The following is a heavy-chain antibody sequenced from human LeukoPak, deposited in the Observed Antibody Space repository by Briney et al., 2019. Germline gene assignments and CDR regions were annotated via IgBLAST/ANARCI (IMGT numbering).Heavy chain of an antibody. CDR1: GFTVSSNH. CDR3: ARVTSEGYFVY. J-gene: IGHJ4*02. V-gene: IGHV3-66*01. CDR2: IYSGGNT. Sequence: GGSLRLSCAASGFTVSSNHMSWVRQAPGKGLEWVSVIYSGGNTYYADSVKGRFAISRDTSKNTLYLQMNSLRAEGTAAYYCARVTSEGYFVYWGQGTLVTVSS.